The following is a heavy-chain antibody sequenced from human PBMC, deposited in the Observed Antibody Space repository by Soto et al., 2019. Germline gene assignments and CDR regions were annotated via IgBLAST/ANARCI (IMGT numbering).Heavy chain of an antibody. D-gene: IGHD3-3*01. CDR3: ARTATSGLALDS. Sequence: QVQLQESGPGLVKPSGTLSLTCAVSGGSISSSNWWSWVRQPPGKGLEWIGEIYHSGSTNYNPSLKSRVTLPVDQSEHPFSLKLSAVTAADTAVYYCARTATSGLALDSRGQGTLVTVAS. V-gene: IGHV4-4*02. CDR1: GGSISSSNW. CDR2: IYHSGST. J-gene: IGHJ4*02.